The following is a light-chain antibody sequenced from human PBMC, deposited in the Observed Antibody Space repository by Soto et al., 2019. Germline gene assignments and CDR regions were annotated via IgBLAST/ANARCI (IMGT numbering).Light chain of an antibody. J-gene: IGKJ1*01. V-gene: IGKV3-15*01. CDR1: QSVSSN. Sequence: EIVMTQSPATLSVSPGERATLSCRASQSVSSNLAWYQQKPGQAPRLLIYGASTRATGIPARFSGSGSGTAFTLTISSLQSEDFAVYYCQQYNNGPPETFGQGTKVEIK. CDR2: GAS. CDR3: QQYNNGPPET.